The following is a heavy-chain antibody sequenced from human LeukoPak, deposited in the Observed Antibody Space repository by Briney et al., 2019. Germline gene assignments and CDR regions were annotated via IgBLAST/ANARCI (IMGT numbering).Heavy chain of an antibody. J-gene: IGHJ4*02. CDR3: ARESEQYQLLEELDY. CDR1: GYTFTSYG. Sequence: ASVKVSCKASGYTFTSYGISWMRQAPGQGLEWMGWISAYNGNTNYAQKLQGRVTMTTDTSTSTAYMELRSLRSDDTAVYYCARESEQYQLLEELDYWGQGTLVTVSS. D-gene: IGHD2-2*01. V-gene: IGHV1-18*01. CDR2: ISAYNGNT.